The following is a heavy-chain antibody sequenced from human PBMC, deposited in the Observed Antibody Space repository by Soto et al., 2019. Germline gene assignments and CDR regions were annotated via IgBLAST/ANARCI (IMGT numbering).Heavy chain of an antibody. Sequence: ASVKVSCKVSGYTLTELSMHWVRQAPGKGLEWMGGFDPEDGETIYAQKVQGRVTMTEDTSTDTAYMELSSLRSEDTAVYYCATVGIVGAKTNWFDPWGQGTLVTVSS. CDR3: ATVGIVGAKTNWFDP. D-gene: IGHD1-26*01. CDR1: GYTLTELS. CDR2: FDPEDGET. J-gene: IGHJ5*02. V-gene: IGHV1-24*01.